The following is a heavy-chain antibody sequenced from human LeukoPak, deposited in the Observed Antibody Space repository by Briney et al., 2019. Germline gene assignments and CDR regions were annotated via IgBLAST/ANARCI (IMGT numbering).Heavy chain of an antibody. CDR1: GYSFTSYW. J-gene: IGHJ4*02. CDR2: IFPYDSDT. V-gene: IGHV5-51*01. CDR3: ARRIDLSFDS. Sequence: GESLKISCKGSGYSFTSYWIGWVRQMPGKGLELMGIIFPYDSDTRYNPSFQGQVTISVDKPINTAYLQWSSLKASDTAIYFCARRIDLSFDSWGQGTLVTVSS. D-gene: IGHD3-3*01.